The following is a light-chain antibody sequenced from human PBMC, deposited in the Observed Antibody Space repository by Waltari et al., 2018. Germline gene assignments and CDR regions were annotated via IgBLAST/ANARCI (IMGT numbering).Light chain of an antibody. V-gene: IGKV2-30*01. J-gene: IGKJ1*01. CDR1: QALVSSGGNTI. CDR2: RVS. Sequence: DVVMTQSPLSLPVALGQPASISCKSSQALVSSGGNTILNWFQQRPGQSPRRLIYRVSNRDSGVPDRFSGSGAGADFTLKISRVEAEDVGIYYCMQGTHWPWTFGQGTKVEFK. CDR3: MQGTHWPWT.